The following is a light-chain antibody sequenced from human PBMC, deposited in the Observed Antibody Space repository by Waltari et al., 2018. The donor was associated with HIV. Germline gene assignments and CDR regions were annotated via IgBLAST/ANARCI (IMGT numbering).Light chain of an antibody. J-gene: IGKJ5*01. Sequence: EVVMTQSPAALSVSPGERATLSCRASQSVSTNLAWYQQKSGQGPRLLNYGASTRATGIPARFSGSGSGTEFTLTISSLQSEDFAVYFCQQYDDWPPITFGQGTRLEIK. CDR2: GAS. CDR1: QSVSTN. V-gene: IGKV3-15*01. CDR3: QQYDDWPPIT.